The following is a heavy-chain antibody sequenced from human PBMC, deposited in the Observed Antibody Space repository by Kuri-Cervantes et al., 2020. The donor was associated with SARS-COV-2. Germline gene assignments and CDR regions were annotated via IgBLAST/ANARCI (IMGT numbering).Heavy chain of an antibody. J-gene: IGHJ4*02. CDR2: IYHSGST. D-gene: IGHD3-3*01. CDR1: GYSISSGYC. CDR3: AMTVHDFWSGEFDY. Sequence: ESLKISCTVSGYSISSGYCWGWIRQPPGKGLEWIGSIYHSGSTYYNPSLKSRVTISVDTSKNQFSLKLSSVTAADTAVYYCAMTVHDFWSGEFDYWGQGTLVTVSS. V-gene: IGHV4-38-2*02.